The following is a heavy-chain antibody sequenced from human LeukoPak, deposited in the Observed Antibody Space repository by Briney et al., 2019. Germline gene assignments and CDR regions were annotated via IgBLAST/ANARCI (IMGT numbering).Heavy chain of an antibody. CDR3: AREDYSSPDERFDY. V-gene: IGHV3-30*03. CDR2: ISYDGSNK. Sequence: PGGSLRLSCAASGFTFSSYGMHWVRQAPGKGLEWVAVISYDGSNKYYADSVKGRFTISRDNSKNTLYLQMNSLRAEDTAVYYCAREDYSSPDERFDYWGQGTLVTVSS. J-gene: IGHJ4*02. CDR1: GFTFSSYG. D-gene: IGHD6-13*01.